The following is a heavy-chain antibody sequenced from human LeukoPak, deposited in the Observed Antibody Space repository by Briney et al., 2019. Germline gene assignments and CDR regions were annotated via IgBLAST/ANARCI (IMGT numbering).Heavy chain of an antibody. V-gene: IGHV3-30*04. J-gene: IGHJ6*03. D-gene: IGHD6-6*01. CDR2: ISYDGTNK. CDR1: GFTFSSYA. Sequence: GASLRLSCAASGFTFSSYAMHWVRQAPGKGLEWVAIISYDGTNKYYADFVKGRFTISRDSSKNTLYLQMNSLRPEDTAVYYCARANHSSASTDYMTVWGKGTTVTVSS. CDR3: ARANHSSASTDYMTV.